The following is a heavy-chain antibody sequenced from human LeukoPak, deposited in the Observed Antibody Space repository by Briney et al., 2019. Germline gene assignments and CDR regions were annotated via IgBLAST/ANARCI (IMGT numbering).Heavy chain of an antibody. Sequence: ASVKVSCKTSGYTFTTYYMHWVRQAPGQGLGWMGVINPSSGSTTYAQKFQGRVTMTRDTSTSTVYMDLSSLRSEDTAVYYCARHELGGRSPYDYWGQGTLVTVSS. CDR3: ARHELGGRSPYDY. D-gene: IGHD2-15*01. J-gene: IGHJ4*02. V-gene: IGHV1-46*01. CDR2: INPSSGST. CDR1: GYTFTTYY.